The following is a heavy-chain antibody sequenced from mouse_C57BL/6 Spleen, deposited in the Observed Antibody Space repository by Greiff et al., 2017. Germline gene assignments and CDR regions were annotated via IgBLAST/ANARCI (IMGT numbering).Heavy chain of an antibody. CDR3: AREGVSYAMDY. Sequence: VQLQQSGAELVRPGASVKLSCKASGYTFTDYYINWVKQRPGQGLEWIARIYPGSGNTYYNEKFKGKATLTAEKSSSTAYMQLSSLTSEDSAVYFCAREGVSYAMDYWGQGTSVTVSS. CDR2: IYPGSGNT. CDR1: GYTFTDYY. D-gene: IGHD2-2*01. V-gene: IGHV1-76*01. J-gene: IGHJ4*01.